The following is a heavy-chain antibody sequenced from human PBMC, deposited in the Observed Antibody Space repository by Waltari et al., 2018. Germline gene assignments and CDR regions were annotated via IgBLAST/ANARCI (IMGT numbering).Heavy chain of an antibody. CDR2: ISSSSSYI. CDR1: GFTFSSYS. Sequence: EVQLVESGGGLVKPGGSLRLSCAASGFTFSSYSMNWVRQAPGKGLDWFSSISSSSSYIYYADSVKGRFTISRDNAKNSLYLQMNSLRAEDTAVYYCARDGKGWTQLDDAFDIWGQGTMVTVSS. D-gene: IGHD1-1*01. CDR3: ARDGKGWTQLDDAFDI. J-gene: IGHJ3*02. V-gene: IGHV3-21*01.